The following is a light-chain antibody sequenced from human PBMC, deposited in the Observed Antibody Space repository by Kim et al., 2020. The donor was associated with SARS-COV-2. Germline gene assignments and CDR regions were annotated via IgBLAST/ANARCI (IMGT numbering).Light chain of an antibody. Sequence: SASVGDIVTSSCRASQSIHIWLAWFQQKPGKAPRVLMYKASALESGVPSRFIGSGSGTEFTLTISSLQPDDSATYYCQQYDVHPETFGQGTKV. CDR1: QSIHIW. J-gene: IGKJ1*01. V-gene: IGKV1-5*03. CDR2: KAS. CDR3: QQYDVHPET.